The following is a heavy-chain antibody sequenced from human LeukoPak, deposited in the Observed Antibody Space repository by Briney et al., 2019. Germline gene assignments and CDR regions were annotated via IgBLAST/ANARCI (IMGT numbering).Heavy chain of an antibody. Sequence: KPSETLSLTCAVYGGSFSGYYWSWIRQPPGKGLEWIGEINHSGSTNYNPSLKSRVTISVDTSKNQFSLKLSSVTAADTAVYYCARGWGYYGSGSPTTLWFDPWGQGTLVTVSS. CDR3: ARGWGYYGSGSPTTLWFDP. J-gene: IGHJ5*02. CDR1: GGSFSGYY. D-gene: IGHD3-10*01. CDR2: INHSGST. V-gene: IGHV4-34*01.